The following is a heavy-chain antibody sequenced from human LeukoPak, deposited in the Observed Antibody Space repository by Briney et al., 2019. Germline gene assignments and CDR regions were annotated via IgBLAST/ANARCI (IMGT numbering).Heavy chain of an antibody. CDR2: IASDGST. CDR3: IGSGGWPGY. D-gene: IGHD1-26*01. J-gene: IGHJ4*02. CDR1: GFTFSSYW. V-gene: IGHV3-74*01. Sequence: GGSLRLSGAASGFTFSSYWMHWVRQAPGKGLVWVSRIASDGSTVYADSVKGRFTISRDNAKDTVYLQMNSLRVEDTAVYYCIGSGGWPGYWGQGTLVTVSS.